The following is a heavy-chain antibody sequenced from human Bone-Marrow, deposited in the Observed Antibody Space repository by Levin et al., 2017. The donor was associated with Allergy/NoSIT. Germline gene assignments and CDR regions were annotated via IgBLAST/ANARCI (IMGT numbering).Heavy chain of an antibody. Sequence: GGSLRLSCAASGFTFSDHYMDWVRQAPGKGLEWVGRIRNKANSYTTEYAASVKGRFTISRDDSKNSLYLQMSSLKTDDTAVYFCVRVSSTWLTDYWGQGTLVTVSS. D-gene: IGHD6-13*01. V-gene: IGHV3-72*01. CDR3: VRVSSTWLTDY. J-gene: IGHJ4*02. CDR2: IRNKANSYTT. CDR1: GFTFSDHY.